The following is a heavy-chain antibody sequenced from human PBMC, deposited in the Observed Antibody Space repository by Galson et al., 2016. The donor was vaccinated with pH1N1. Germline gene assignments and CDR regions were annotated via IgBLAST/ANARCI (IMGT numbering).Heavy chain of an antibody. J-gene: IGHJ3*02. Sequence: SLRLSCAASGFTFSRYWMHWVRQGPGKGLVWVSRINSDGSSRSHADSVEGRFTISRDNAKKTLSRQMNSLSAEDTGVYYCTRDRAFGDYGGASDIWGQGTMVTVSS. D-gene: IGHD4/OR15-4a*01. CDR2: INSDGSSR. CDR1: GFTFSRYW. CDR3: TRDRAFGDYGGASDI. V-gene: IGHV3-74*01.